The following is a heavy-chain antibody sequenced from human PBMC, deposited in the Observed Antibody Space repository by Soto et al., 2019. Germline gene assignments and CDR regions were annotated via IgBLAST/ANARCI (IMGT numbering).Heavy chain of an antibody. CDR3: ANEGYCISTSCPYYYGMDV. CDR1: GFTFDDYA. Sequence: GGSLRLSCAASGFTFDDYAMSWVRQAPGKGLEWVSATSGSGGSTYYADSVKGRFTISRDNSKNTLYLQMNSLRAEDTAVYYCANEGYCISTSCPYYYGMDVWGQGTTVTVSS. CDR2: TSGSGGST. D-gene: IGHD2-2*01. V-gene: IGHV3-23*01. J-gene: IGHJ6*02.